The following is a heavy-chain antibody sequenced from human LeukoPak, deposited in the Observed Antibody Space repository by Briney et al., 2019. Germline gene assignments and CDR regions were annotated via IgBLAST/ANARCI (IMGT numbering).Heavy chain of an antibody. CDR2: ISSGSGYI. CDR3: ARDYQLGRAWFDP. J-gene: IGHJ5*02. V-gene: IGHV3-21*01. Sequence: GGSLRLSCAASRFTFSSYSMSWVRQAPGKGLEWVSSISSGSGYIYYADSMKGRFTISRDNAKNSLYLQMNSLRAEDTAVYYCARDYQLGRAWFDPWGQGILVTVSS. CDR1: RFTFSSYS. D-gene: IGHD5-24*01.